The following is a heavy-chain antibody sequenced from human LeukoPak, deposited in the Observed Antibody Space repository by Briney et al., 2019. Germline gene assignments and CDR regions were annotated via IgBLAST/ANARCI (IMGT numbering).Heavy chain of an antibody. Sequence: GGSLRLSCAASAFSLNAYNMNWVRQAPGKGLEWVSSISSSSTYIYYADSVKGRFTISRDNAKNSLYLQMNSLRAEDTAVYYCARDVFSLGSGRYVGGGFDIWGQGTMVTVSS. CDR3: ARDVFSLGSGRYVGGGFDI. J-gene: IGHJ3*02. CDR1: AFSLNAYN. V-gene: IGHV3-21*01. CDR2: ISSSSTYI. D-gene: IGHD1-26*01.